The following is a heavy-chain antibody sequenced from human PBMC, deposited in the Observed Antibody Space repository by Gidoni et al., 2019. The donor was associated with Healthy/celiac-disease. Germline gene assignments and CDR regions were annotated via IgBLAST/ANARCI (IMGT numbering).Heavy chain of an antibody. CDR3: ARAPRRIVVVITSYFDL. Sequence: QVQLVESGGGVVQPGRSLRLSCAASGFTFSSYAMHWVRQAPGKGLEWVAVISYDGSNKYYADSVKGRFTISRDNSKNTLYLQMNSLRAEDTAVYYCARAPRRIVVVITSYFDLWGRGTLVTVSS. CDR1: GFTFSSYA. V-gene: IGHV3-30-3*01. CDR2: ISYDGSNK. J-gene: IGHJ2*01. D-gene: IGHD3-22*01.